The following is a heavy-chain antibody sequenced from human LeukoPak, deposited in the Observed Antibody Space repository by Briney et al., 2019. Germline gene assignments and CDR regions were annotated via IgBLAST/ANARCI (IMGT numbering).Heavy chain of an antibody. CDR1: GFTFSSYS. V-gene: IGHV3-21*01. Sequence: PGGSLRLSCAAPGFTFSSYSMNWVRQAPGKGLEWVSSISSSSSYIYYADSVKGRFTISRDNSKNTLYLQMNSLRAEDMAVYYCVKRWTGTTIGQQDYWGQGTLVTVSS. D-gene: IGHD1-1*01. CDR2: ISSSSSYI. J-gene: IGHJ4*02. CDR3: VKRWTGTTIGQQDY.